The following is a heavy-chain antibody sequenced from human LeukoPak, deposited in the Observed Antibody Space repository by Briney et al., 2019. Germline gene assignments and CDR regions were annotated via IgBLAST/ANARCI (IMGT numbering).Heavy chain of an antibody. CDR3: ARDAISSGSYTTDGAR. V-gene: IGHV1-8*02. CDR1: GYTFTSYD. D-gene: IGHD3-10*01. CDR2: MNPNSGNT. Sequence: ASVKVSCKASGYTFTSYDINWVRQATGQGLEWMGWMNPNSGNTDYAQKFQGRVTMTRDTSISTAYMELSRLRSDDTAVYYCARDAISSGSYTTDGARWGQGTLVTVSS. J-gene: IGHJ4*02.